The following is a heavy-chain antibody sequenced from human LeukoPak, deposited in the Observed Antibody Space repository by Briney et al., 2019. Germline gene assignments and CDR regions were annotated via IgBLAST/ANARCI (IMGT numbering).Heavy chain of an antibody. Sequence: SVKVSCKASGGTFSSYAISWVRQAPGQGLEWMGRIIPILGIANYAQKFQGRVTITADKSTSTAYMELRSLRSDDTAVYYCARDWGSSAYYFDYWGQGTLVTVSS. D-gene: IGHD6-6*01. CDR3: ARDWGSSAYYFDY. CDR2: IIPILGIA. J-gene: IGHJ4*02. CDR1: GGTFSSYA. V-gene: IGHV1-69*04.